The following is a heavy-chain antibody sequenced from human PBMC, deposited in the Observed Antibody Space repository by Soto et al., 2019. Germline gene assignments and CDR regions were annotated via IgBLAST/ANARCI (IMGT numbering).Heavy chain of an antibody. J-gene: IGHJ4*02. CDR3: ASSGWDLIDFDG. CDR2: SSPSGNKT. V-gene: IGHV3-23*01. CDR1: GLSLRNYA. D-gene: IGHD1-26*01. Sequence: GGSLRLSCAASGLSLRNYAMSWVRQAPGKGLEWVSSSSPSGNKTNYADSVKGRFTISRDNSKNTLYLQMNSLRPEDTATYFCASSGWDLIDFDGWGQGAQVTVSS.